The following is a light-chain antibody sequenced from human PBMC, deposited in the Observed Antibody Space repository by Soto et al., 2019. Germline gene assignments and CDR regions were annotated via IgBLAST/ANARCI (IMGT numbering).Light chain of an antibody. Sequence: QLVLTQSPSASASLGASVKLTCTLSSGHSSYAIAWHQQQPEKGPRYLMKVNSDGSHSKGDGIPARFSGSSSGAERYLTISSLQPEDEADYYCQTWGTGIVVFGGGTKLTVL. CDR2: VNSDGSH. CDR3: QTWGTGIVV. V-gene: IGLV4-69*01. CDR1: SGHSSYA. J-gene: IGLJ2*01.